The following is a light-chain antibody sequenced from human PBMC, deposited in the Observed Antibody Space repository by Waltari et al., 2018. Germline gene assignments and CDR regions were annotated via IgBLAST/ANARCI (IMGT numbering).Light chain of an antibody. V-gene: IGLV3-21*04. J-gene: IGLJ3*02. CDR1: DIGFKR. Sequence: SHVLTQPRSPSLPPRKTGRLTFRGGDIGFKRAHWYHPRPSQAPVLCIYFDTNRPSGIPERFSGSNSGNTATLTISRVEAGDEADYYCQVWDSNSDHVVFGGGTKLTVL. CDR2: FDT. CDR3: QVWDSNSDHVV.